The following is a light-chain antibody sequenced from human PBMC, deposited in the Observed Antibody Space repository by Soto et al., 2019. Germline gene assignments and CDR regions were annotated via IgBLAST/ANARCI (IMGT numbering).Light chain of an antibody. CDR3: QQYNNWPPDRT. V-gene: IGKV3-15*01. CDR1: QSVGSN. Sequence: EIVMTQSPATLSVSPGERATLSCRASQSVGSNLAWYQQKPGQAPRLLIYGASTRATGIPARFSGSGSGTECTLTIISLQSEDFAIYFCQQYNNWPPDRTFGQGTKVEIK. J-gene: IGKJ1*01. CDR2: GAS.